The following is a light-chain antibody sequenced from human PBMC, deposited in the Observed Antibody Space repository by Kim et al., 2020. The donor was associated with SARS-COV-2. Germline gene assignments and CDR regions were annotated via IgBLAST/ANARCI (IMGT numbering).Light chain of an antibody. Sequence: GDRVTLTCRTSRVVNNYLNWYQQXPGKAPTLLISTTSYLQNGVPSRFSGSVSETEFTLTISGLQPEDFATYYCQQSFSPPRTFGGGTKV. J-gene: IGKJ4*01. CDR3: QQSFSPPRT. CDR2: TTS. CDR1: RVVNNY. V-gene: IGKV1-39*01.